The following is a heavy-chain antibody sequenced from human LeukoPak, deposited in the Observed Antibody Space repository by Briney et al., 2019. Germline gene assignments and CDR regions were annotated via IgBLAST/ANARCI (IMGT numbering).Heavy chain of an antibody. CDR3: ARERVGANDY. CDR2: SNSDGSST. D-gene: IGHD1-26*01. V-gene: IGHV3-74*01. Sequence: GGSLRLSCAASGFTFSNYWMHWVRQAPGKGLVWVSRSNSDGSSTIYADSVKGRFTISRDNAKNTLYLQMNSVRAEDTAVYYCARERVGANDYWGQGSLVTVPS. CDR1: GFTFSNYW. J-gene: IGHJ4*01.